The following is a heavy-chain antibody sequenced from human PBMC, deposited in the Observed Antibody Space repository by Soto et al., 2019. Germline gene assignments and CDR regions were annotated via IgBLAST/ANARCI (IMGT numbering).Heavy chain of an antibody. V-gene: IGHV3-23*01. Sequence: PGGSLRLSCAACGFSFSTYTMSWVRRAPGKGLEWVSAISGSGGSPSYADSVQGRFTISRDNPKKTLYLQMNSLRAEDTAVYYCEKARCTTSNCYVPEYWGQGTLVTVSS. D-gene: IGHD2-8*01. CDR2: ISGSGGSP. CDR3: EKARCTTSNCYVPEY. J-gene: IGHJ4*02. CDR1: GFSFSTYT.